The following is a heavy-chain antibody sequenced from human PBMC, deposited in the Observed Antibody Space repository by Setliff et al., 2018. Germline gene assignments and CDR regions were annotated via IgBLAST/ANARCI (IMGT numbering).Heavy chain of an antibody. CDR3: ARLSWNGLRYYGLDV. D-gene: IGHD3-3*01. J-gene: IGHJ6*02. V-gene: IGHV4-34*01. CDR2: IDHSGRT. Sequence: SETLSLTCTVYGASFSNYYWGWVRQPPEERLEWIGEIDHSGRTKYNPSLKGRVTISVDTSTNQFSLKLRSVTAADTAVYYCARLSWNGLRYYGLDVWGQGTTVTVSS. CDR1: GASFSNYY.